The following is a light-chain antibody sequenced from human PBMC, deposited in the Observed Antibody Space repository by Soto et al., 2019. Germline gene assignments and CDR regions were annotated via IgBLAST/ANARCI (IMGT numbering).Light chain of an antibody. V-gene: IGKV3-11*01. CDR1: QSVSSY. CDR2: DAS. CDR3: QQRSTWPLT. J-gene: IGKJ4*01. Sequence: DIVLTQSPATLSLSPGERATLSCRASQSVSSYLVWYQQKPGQAPRLLIYDASTRATGIPGRFSGSGSGTDFTLTISSLEPEDLAVYYCQQRSTWPLTFGGGTKVEIK.